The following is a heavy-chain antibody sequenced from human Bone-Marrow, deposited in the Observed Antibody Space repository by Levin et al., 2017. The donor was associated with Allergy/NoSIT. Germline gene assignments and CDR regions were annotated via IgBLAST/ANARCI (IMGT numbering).Heavy chain of an antibody. J-gene: IGHJ4*02. V-gene: IGHV3-11*01. D-gene: IGHD3-22*01. CDR2: ISSSCSTI. Sequence: LSFSSSFFPFLASSLSWIRQAPGKGLEWVSYISSSCSTIYYADSVKGRFTISRDPAKNSLYLQMNSLRAEDTAVYYCASRSGYHYYFDYWGQGTLVTVSS. CDR1: FFPFLASS. CDR3: ASRSGYHYYFDY.